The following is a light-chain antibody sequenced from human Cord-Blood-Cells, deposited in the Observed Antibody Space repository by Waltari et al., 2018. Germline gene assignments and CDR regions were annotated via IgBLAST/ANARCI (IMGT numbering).Light chain of an antibody. CDR1: QSVLYSSNNKNY. CDR3: QQYYSTPLT. Sequence: DIVLTQFPHSLAVSLGERAPINCKSSQSVLYSSNNKNYLAWYQQKPGQPPKLLIYWASTRESGVPDRFSGSGSGTDFTLTISSLQAEDVAVYYCQQYYSTPLTFGGGTKVEIK. J-gene: IGKJ4*01. CDR2: WAS. V-gene: IGKV4-1*01.